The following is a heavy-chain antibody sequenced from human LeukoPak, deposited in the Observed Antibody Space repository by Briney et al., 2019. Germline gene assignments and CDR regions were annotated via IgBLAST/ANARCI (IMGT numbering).Heavy chain of an antibody. CDR3: AKGPYYNILTGYRKGGAFDV. Sequence: GGTLRLSCAAPGFTFSSYGMTWVRQAPGKGLEWVSSISHSDDSTYYADSVKGRFTISRDNSKNTLYLQMNSLRAEDTAVYYCAKGPYYNILTGYRKGGAFDVWGRGTMVTVSS. V-gene: IGHV3-23*01. CDR1: GFTFSSYG. D-gene: IGHD3-9*01. CDR2: ISHSDDST. J-gene: IGHJ3*01.